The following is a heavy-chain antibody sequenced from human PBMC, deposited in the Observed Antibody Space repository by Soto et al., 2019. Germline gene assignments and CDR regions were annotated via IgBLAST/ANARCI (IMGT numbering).Heavy chain of an antibody. CDR3: TSRKDYYDSSGHDY. CDR2: IKSKTDGGTT. J-gene: IGHJ4*02. D-gene: IGHD3-22*01. V-gene: IGHV3-15*07. CDR1: GFTFENAW. Sequence: AGGSLRLSCAASGFTFENAWMTWVRQAPGKGLEWVGHIKSKTDGGTTDYAAPVTGGFTISRDDSKNTLYLEMNSLKTEDTAVYYCTSRKDYYDSSGHDYWGQGTLVTVSS.